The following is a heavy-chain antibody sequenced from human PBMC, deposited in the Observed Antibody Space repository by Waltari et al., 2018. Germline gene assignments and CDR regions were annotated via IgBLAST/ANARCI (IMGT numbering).Heavy chain of an antibody. CDR3: ARHELGISQYSYNMYV. CDR1: GDSFGGYG. Sequence: HVQLVQSGAEVKKPGSSVKVSCKASGDSFGGYGISWVRLAPGHGLEWMGGIIHMFGIPEYSPTFEERLTTTADESTSTAYMELRRLSSEDTAIYYCARHELGISQYSYNMYVWGQGTTVTISS. CDR2: IIHMFGIP. D-gene: IGHD3-16*01. J-gene: IGHJ6*03. V-gene: IGHV1-69*12.